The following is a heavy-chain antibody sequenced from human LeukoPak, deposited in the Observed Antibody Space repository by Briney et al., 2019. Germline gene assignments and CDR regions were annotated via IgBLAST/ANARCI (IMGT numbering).Heavy chain of an antibody. J-gene: IGHJ6*02. V-gene: IGHV4-59*01. Sequence: SETLSLTCTVSGDSINSYYWSWIRQPPGKGLEWIGYIYYSGSTNYNPSLKSRVTISVDTSKNQFSLKLSSVTAADTAVYYCARAPLRLYGMDVWGQGTTVTVSS. CDR2: IYYSGST. CDR3: ARAPLRLYGMDV. D-gene: IGHD4-17*01. CDR1: GDSINSYY.